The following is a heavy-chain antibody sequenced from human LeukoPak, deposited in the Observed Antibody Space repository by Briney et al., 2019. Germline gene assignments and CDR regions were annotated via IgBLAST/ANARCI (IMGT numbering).Heavy chain of an antibody. D-gene: IGHD2-2*01. J-gene: IGHJ4*02. CDR1: GFNFHDFA. CDR2: ISGDGVTT. CDR3: AKGNNTISFNFDY. V-gene: IGHV3-43*02. Sequence: PGGPLRLSCAASGFNFHDFAMHWVRQVPGQGPDWVSLISGDGVTTYYSDSVKDRFTISRDNNKNLLFLQMNSLRVEDSAIYYCAKGNNTISFNFDYWGRGSLVTVSS.